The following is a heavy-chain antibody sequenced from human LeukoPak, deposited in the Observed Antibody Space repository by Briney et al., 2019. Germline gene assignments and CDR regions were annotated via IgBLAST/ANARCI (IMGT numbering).Heavy chain of an antibody. D-gene: IGHD3-10*01. J-gene: IGHJ5*02. CDR2: IYDSGST. Sequence: SETLSLTCTVSGGSIRSSYYYWGWIRQPPGKGLEWIGSIYDSGSTYYNPSLKSRVTISVDTSKNQFSLKLSSVTAADTAVYYCATKRGLRESGWFDPWGQGALVTVSS. CDR1: GGSIRSSYYY. V-gene: IGHV4-39*01. CDR3: ATKRGLRESGWFDP.